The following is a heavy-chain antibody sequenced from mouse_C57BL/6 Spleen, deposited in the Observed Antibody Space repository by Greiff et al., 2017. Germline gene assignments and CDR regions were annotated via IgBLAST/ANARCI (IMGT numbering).Heavy chain of an antibody. V-gene: IGHV5-17*01. CDR3: ARTGYYYGRPYFDY. CDR1: GFTFSDYG. CDR2: ISSGSCTI. J-gene: IGHJ2*01. Sequence: EVQVVESGGGLVKPGGSLKLSCAASGFTFSDYGMHWVRQAPEKGLEWVAYISSGSCTIYYADTVKGRFTISRDNAKNTLFLQLTSRRSEDTAMYYCARTGYYYGRPYFDYWGQGTTLTVSS. D-gene: IGHD1-1*01.